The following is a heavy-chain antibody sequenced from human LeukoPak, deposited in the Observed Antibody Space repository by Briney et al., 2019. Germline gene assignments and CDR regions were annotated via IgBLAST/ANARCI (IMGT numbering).Heavy chain of an antibody. V-gene: IGHV1-2*06. J-gene: IGHJ4*02. Sequence: GASVKVSCKASGYTFTCYYMHWVRQAPGQGLEWMGRINPNSGGTNYAQKVQGRVTMTRDTSISTAYMELSRLRSDDTAVYYCARDRGYYDSPGLVGYYFDYWGRGTLVTVSS. CDR1: GYTFTCYY. CDR2: INPNSGGT. D-gene: IGHD3-22*01. CDR3: ARDRGYYDSPGLVGYYFDY.